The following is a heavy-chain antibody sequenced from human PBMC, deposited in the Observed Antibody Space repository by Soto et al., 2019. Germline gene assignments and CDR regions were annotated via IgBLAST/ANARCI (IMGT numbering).Heavy chain of an antibody. V-gene: IGHV4-30-2*01. CDR3: ARLDAYNSFDF. J-gene: IGHJ4*02. D-gene: IGHD2-2*01. CDR2: ISHNGAT. CDR1: GYSINSGGYY. Sequence: SETLSLTCAVSGYSINSGGYYWSWLRQPPGRGLEWVGYISHNGATFYNPSLKSRATISVDRSKNQISLNMHSLTAADTAVYYCARLDAYNSFDFWGQGALVTVSS.